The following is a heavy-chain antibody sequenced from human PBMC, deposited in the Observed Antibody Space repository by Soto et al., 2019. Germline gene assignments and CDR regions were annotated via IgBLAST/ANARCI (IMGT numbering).Heavy chain of an antibody. CDR3: ARDATVGATFYRHGMDV. J-gene: IGHJ6*02. D-gene: IGHD1-26*01. CDR2: INPGGGFT. CDR1: GYTFADHY. V-gene: IGHV1-46*01. Sequence: QVQLVQAGAEVKRPGASVKVSCKTSGYTFADHYIHWPRRTPGQGLEWMGIINPGGGFTGYAEKFQGRVTMTRDTSTSTVYMELSSLRSEDTAMYYCARDATVGATFYRHGMDVWGQGTTVTVSS.